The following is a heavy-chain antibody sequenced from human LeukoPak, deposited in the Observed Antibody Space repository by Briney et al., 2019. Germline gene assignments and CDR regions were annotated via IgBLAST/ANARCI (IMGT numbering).Heavy chain of an antibody. CDR2: IYYSGST. CDR3: AREAVAGRDSGLN. Sequence: NPSETLSLTCTVSGGSISSYYWSWIRQPPGKGLEWIGYIYYSGSTNYNPSLKSRVTISVDTSKNQFSLKLSSATAADTAVYYCAREAVAGRDSGLNWGQGTLVTVSS. D-gene: IGHD6-19*01. CDR1: GGSISSYY. J-gene: IGHJ4*02. V-gene: IGHV4-59*01.